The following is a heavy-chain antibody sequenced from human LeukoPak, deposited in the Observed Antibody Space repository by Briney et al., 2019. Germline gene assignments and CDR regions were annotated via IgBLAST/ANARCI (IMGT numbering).Heavy chain of an antibody. CDR3: AKETYYYDSSGYTTLGQFDY. J-gene: IGHJ4*02. Sequence: GGSLRLSCAASGFTFSSYAMSWVRQAPGKGLEWVSAISGSGGSTYYADSVKGRFTISRDNSKNTLYLQMNSLRAEDTAVYYCAKETYYYDSSGYTTLGQFDYWGQGTLVTVSS. CDR1: GFTFSSYA. CDR2: ISGSGGST. V-gene: IGHV3-23*01. D-gene: IGHD3-22*01.